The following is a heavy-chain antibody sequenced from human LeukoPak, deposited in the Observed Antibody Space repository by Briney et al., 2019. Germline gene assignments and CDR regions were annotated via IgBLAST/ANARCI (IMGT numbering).Heavy chain of an antibody. CDR3: ARGKVVAGTPGQNSWDY. D-gene: IGHD6-19*01. CDR2: THYSGRT. CDR1: GDSISSYY. J-gene: IGHJ4*02. V-gene: IGHV4-59*12. Sequence: SETLSLTCSVSGDSISSYYWNWIRQPPGKRLEWIGYTHYSGRTTYNPSLKSRVTTSVDTSRNQFSLKLSSVTAADTAVYYYARGKVVAGTPGQNSWDYWGQGTLVTVSS.